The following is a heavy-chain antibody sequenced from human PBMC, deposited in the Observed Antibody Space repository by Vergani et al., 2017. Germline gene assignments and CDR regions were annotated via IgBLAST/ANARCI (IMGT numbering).Heavy chain of an antibody. CDR3: ARDLSLFYGGLEKPYYYYYYGMDV. CDR2: ISSSSSYI. V-gene: IGHV3-11*06. Sequence: QVQLVESGGGLVKPGGSLRLSCAASGFTFSDYYMSWIRQAPGKGLEWVSSISSSSSYIYYADSVKGRFTISRDNAKNSLYLQMNSLRAEDTAVYYCARDLSLFYGGLEKPYYYYYYGMDVWGQGTTVTVSS. J-gene: IGHJ6*02. D-gene: IGHD1/OR15-1a*01. CDR1: GFTFSDYY.